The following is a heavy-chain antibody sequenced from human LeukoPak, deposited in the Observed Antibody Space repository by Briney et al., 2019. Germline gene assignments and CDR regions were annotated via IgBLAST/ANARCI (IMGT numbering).Heavy chain of an antibody. D-gene: IGHD3-22*01. CDR2: IIPIFGTP. Sequence: ASVKVSRKASGGTFSRYAISWVRQAPGQGLEWMGRIIPIFGTPNYAQKFQGRVTISADKSTNTAYMEVTSLRSEDTAVYYCARGDYYDSSGLFDYWGQGTLVTVSS. V-gene: IGHV1-69*06. J-gene: IGHJ4*02. CDR1: GGTFSRYA. CDR3: ARGDYYDSSGLFDY.